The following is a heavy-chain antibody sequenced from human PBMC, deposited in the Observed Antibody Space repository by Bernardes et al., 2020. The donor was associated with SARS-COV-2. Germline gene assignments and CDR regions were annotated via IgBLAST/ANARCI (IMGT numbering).Heavy chain of an antibody. D-gene: IGHD4-17*01. V-gene: IGHV3-11*01. CDR2: IVDDGTTI. CDR1: GFTFSDYY. CDR3: ARDTYGGYEIDY. Sequence: GGSLRLSCAASGFTFSDYYMIWIRQAPGKGLEWISYIVDDGTTIYYADSVKGRFTISRDNAKNSLYLQMNSLRAEDTAVYYCARDTYGGYEIDYWGQGTLVTVSS. J-gene: IGHJ4*02.